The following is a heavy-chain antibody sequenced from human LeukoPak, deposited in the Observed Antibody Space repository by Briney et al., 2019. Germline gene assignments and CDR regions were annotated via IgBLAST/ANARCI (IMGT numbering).Heavy chain of an antibody. V-gene: IGHV3-23*01. D-gene: IGHD3-3*01. J-gene: IGHJ4*02. CDR3: ATGGRSGVALEQ. CDR2: ISGRGGST. CDR1: GFTFSSYA. Sequence: TGGSLRLSCAASGFTFSSYAMTWVRQAPGKGLEWVSVISGRGGSTYYADSVKGRFTISRDNSKNTLYLQMNSLKTEDTAVYYCATGGRSGVALEQWGQGTLVTVSS.